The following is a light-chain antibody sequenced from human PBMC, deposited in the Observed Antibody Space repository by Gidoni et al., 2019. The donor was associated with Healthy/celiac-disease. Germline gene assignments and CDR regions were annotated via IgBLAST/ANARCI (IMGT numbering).Light chain of an antibody. V-gene: IGKV3-20*01. CDR2: GAS. CDR3: QQYGSSMYT. CDR1: QSVSSSY. Sequence: ELVLTQSPGTLSLSPGERATLSCSASQSVSSSYLAWYQQKPGQAPRLLIYGASSRATGIPDRFSGSGSGTDFTLTISRLEPEDLAVYYCQQYGSSMYTFGQGTKLEIK. J-gene: IGKJ2*01.